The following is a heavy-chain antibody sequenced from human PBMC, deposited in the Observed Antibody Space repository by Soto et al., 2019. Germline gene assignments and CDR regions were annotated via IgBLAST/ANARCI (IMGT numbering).Heavy chain of an antibody. CDR2: ISHSGST. CDR3: AREYTYGSNLFDC. V-gene: IGHV4-31*03. D-gene: IGHD5-18*01. Sequence: QVQLQESGPGLVKPSQTLSLTCTVSGGSISSAAYYWSWIRQHPGKGLEWIGYISHSGSTYYTPSIKSRVIIAAGTSKNQFARNLTSVTAADTAVYYCAREYTYGSNLFDCWGQGALVPVSS. J-gene: IGHJ4*02. CDR1: GGSISSAAYY.